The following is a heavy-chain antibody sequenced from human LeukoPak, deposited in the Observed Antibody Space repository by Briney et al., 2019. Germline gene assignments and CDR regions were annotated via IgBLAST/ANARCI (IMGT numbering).Heavy chain of an antibody. CDR1: GFTFSSYG. CDR3: AYGGNFDY. J-gene: IGHJ4*02. V-gene: IGHV3-30*03. CDR2: ISYDGSNK. D-gene: IGHD4-23*01. Sequence: GRSLRLFCAASGFTFSSYGMHWVRQAPGKGLEWVAVISYDGSNKYYADSVKGRFTISRDNSKNTLYLQMNSLRAEDTAVYYCAYGGNFDYWGQGTLVIVSS.